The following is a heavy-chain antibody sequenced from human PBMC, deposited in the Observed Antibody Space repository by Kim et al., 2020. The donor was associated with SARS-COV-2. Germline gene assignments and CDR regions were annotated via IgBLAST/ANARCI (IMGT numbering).Heavy chain of an antibody. V-gene: IGHV3-11*01. J-gene: IGHJ4*02. Sequence: DSVKGRFTISRDNAKNSLYLQMNSLRAEDTAVYYCAREKYSSTNAYIDYWGQGTLVTVSS. D-gene: IGHD6-13*01. CDR3: AREKYSSTNAYIDY.